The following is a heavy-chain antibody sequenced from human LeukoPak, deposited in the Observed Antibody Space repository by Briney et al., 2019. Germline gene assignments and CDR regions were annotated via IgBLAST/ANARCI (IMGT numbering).Heavy chain of an antibody. CDR2: ISSSSYI. D-gene: IGHD5-18*01. CDR1: GFSFSDYT. V-gene: IGHV3-69-1*01. CDR3: ARGYGRADY. J-gene: IGHJ4*02. Sequence: TGGSLRLSCAGSGFSFSDYTMNWVRQAPGKGLEWVSSISSSSYIYYADSVKGRFTISRDNAKNSLYLQMNSLRAEDTAVYYCARGYGRADYWGQGTLVSVSS.